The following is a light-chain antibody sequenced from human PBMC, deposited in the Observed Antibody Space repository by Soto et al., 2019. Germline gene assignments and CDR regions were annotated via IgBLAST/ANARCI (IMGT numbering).Light chain of an antibody. CDR3: QQYNDWPPLT. CDR1: QSAGRK. V-gene: IGKV3-15*01. J-gene: IGKJ4*01. Sequence: ETVMTQSPVTLSVSPGDTATLSCRASQSAGRKLAWYQQKPGQAPRLLIYGASTRASGVPARISGFGSGTEFTLTLSSLQSEDVAVYYCQQYNDWPPLTFGGGTRVEIK. CDR2: GAS.